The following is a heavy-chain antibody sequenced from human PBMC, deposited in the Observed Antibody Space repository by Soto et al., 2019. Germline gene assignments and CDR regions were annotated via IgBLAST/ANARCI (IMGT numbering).Heavy chain of an antibody. CDR1: GFTFSSYG. D-gene: IGHD6-13*01. CDR2: IWYDGSNK. Sequence: GALRLSCAASGFTFSSYGMHWVRQAPGKGLEWVAVIWYDGSNKYYADSVKGRFTISRDNSKNTLYLQMNSLRAEDTAVYYCARDYSDSQYYFDYWGQGTLVTVSS. J-gene: IGHJ4*02. V-gene: IGHV3-33*01. CDR3: ARDYSDSQYYFDY.